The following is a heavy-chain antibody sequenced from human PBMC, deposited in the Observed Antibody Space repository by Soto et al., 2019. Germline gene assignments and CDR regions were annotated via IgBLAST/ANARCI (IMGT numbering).Heavy chain of an antibody. D-gene: IGHD6-25*01. J-gene: IGHJ4*02. Sequence: QVQLVESGGGVVQPGRSLRLSCAASGFTFSSYAMHWVRQAPGKGLEWVAVISYDGSNKYYADSVKGRFTISRDNSKNPLYLQMNSLRAEDTAVYYCARPRGYTIRPFFDYWGQGTLVTVSS. CDR1: GFTFSSYA. CDR2: ISYDGSNK. CDR3: ARPRGYTIRPFFDY. V-gene: IGHV3-30-3*01.